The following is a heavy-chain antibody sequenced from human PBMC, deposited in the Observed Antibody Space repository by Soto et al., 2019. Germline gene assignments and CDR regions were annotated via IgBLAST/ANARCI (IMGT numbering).Heavy chain of an antibody. V-gene: IGHV3-74*01. J-gene: IGHJ6*03. CDR1: GFTFSSYW. D-gene: IGHD6-13*01. Sequence: EVQLVEPGGGLVQPGGSLRLSCAASGFTFSSYWMHWVRQAPGKGLVWVSRINSDGSSTSYADSVKGRFTISRENAKKTLYLQMNSLRAEDTAVYYCARGLSSYYYYYRDVWGKGTTVTVSS. CDR2: INSDGSST. CDR3: ARGLSSYYYYYRDV.